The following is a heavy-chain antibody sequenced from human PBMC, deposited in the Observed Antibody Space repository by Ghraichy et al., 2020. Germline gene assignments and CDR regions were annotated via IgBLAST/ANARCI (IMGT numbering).Heavy chain of an antibody. CDR3: ARCSSSWYDFFYYYYMDV. Sequence: SETLSLTCTVSGGSISSYCWSWIRQPAGKGLEWIGHIYTSGSTNYNPSLKIRVSMSLDTSKNQLSLKLRSVTAADTAVYYCARCSSSWYDFFYYYYMDVWGRGTTVTVSS. CDR2: IYTSGST. J-gene: IGHJ6*03. D-gene: IGHD6-13*01. CDR1: GGSISSYC. V-gene: IGHV4-4*07.